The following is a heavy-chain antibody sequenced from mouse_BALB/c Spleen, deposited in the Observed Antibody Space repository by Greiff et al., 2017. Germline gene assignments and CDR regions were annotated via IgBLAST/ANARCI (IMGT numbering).Heavy chain of an antibody. CDR1: GFSLTSYG. Sequence: QVQLKESGPGLVQPSQSLSITCTVSGFSLTSYGVHWVRQSPGKGLEWLGVIWSGGSTDYNAAFISRLSISKDNSKSQVFFKMNSLQADDTAIYYCASPYGSSYGYFDVWGAGTTVTVSS. V-gene: IGHV2-4-1*01. J-gene: IGHJ1*01. D-gene: IGHD1-1*01. CDR2: IWSGGST. CDR3: ASPYGSSYGYFDV.